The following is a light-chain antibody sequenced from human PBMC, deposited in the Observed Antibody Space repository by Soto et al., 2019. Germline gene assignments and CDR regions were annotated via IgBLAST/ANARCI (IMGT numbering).Light chain of an antibody. Sequence: DIQMTQSPSFVSASLGDRVTIACRASRNVDKWLAWYHQKPGKAPRLLIYAASNLESGVPSRFGGSGSATEFTLTINSLQPDDVGNYSCQQYYSFWTFGPGTTVEIK. J-gene: IGKJ1*01. CDR1: RNVDKW. V-gene: IGKV1-5*03. CDR3: QQYYSFWT. CDR2: AAS.